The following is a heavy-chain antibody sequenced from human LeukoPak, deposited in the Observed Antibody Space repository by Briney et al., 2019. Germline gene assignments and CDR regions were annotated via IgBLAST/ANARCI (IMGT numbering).Heavy chain of an antibody. CDR2: INPNSGGT. CDR1: GYTFTGYY. V-gene: IGHV1-2*02. Sequence: GASVKVSFKASGYTFTGYYMHWVRQAPGQGLEWMGWINPNSGGTNYAQKFQGRVTMTRDTSISTAYMELSRLRSDDTAVYYCARELDTAMPTGDYWGQGTLVTVSS. D-gene: IGHD5-18*01. J-gene: IGHJ4*02. CDR3: ARELDTAMPTGDY.